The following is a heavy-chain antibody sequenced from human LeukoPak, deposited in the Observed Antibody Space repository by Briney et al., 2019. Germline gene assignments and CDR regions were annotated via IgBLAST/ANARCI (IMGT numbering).Heavy chain of an antibody. Sequence: SETLSLTCTVSGGSISSYYWSWIRQPPGKGLEWIGYIYYSGSTNYNPSLKSRVTISVDTSKNQFSLKLSSVTAADTAVYYCARVQSYGSGYFDYWGQGTLVTVSS. CDR3: ARVQSYGSGYFDY. J-gene: IGHJ4*02. D-gene: IGHD3-10*01. CDR2: IYYSGST. CDR1: GGSISSYY. V-gene: IGHV4-59*08.